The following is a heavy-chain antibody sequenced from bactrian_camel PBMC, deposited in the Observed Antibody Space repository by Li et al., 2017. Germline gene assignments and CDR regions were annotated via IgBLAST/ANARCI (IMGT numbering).Heavy chain of an antibody. Sequence: VQLVESGGGSVQAGGSLKLSCAASGYIFSRCGMGWYRQAPGKGLEWVSSITSGGGTTFYADSVKGRFTISRDNAKKTLYLQMNSLKTEDTAVYYCVADCQFRYGHFDFNIGSRGQGTQVTVS. CDR2: ITSGGGTT. CDR3: VADCQFRYGHFDFNIGS. J-gene: IGHJ4*01. V-gene: IGHV3S40*01. D-gene: IGHD2*01. CDR1: GYIFSRCG.